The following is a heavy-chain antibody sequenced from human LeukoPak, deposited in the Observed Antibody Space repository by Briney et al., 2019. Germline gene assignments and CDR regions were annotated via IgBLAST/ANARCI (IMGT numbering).Heavy chain of an antibody. CDR1: GGSISSSSYY. CDR3: ARHSGWNVLYYGLDV. D-gene: IGHD1-1*01. V-gene: IGHV4-39*01. CDR2: IYYSGST. Sequence: SGTLSLTCTVSGGSISSSSYYWGWIRQPPGKGLEWIGSIYYSGSTYYNPSLKSRVTISVDTSKNQFSLKLSSVTAADTAVYYCARHSGWNVLYYGLDVWGQGTTVTVSS. J-gene: IGHJ6*02.